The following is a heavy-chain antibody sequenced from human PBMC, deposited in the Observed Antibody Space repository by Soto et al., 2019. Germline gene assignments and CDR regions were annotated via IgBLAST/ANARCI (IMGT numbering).Heavy chain of an antibody. CDR3: ASQYYDSSGYYDY. J-gene: IGHJ4*02. Sequence: SETLSLTCTVSGGSISSGDYYWSWIRQPPGKGLEWIGYIYYSGSTYYNPSLKSRVTISVDTSKNQFSLKLSSVTAADTAVYYCASQYYDSSGYYDYWGQGTLVTVYS. CDR2: IYYSGST. CDR1: GGSISSGDYY. V-gene: IGHV4-30-4*01. D-gene: IGHD3-22*01.